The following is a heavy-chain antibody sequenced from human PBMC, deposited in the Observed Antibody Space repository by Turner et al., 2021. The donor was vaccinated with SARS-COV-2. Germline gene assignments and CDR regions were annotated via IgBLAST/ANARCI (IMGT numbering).Heavy chain of an antibody. Sequence: EVQLVESGGGLVQHGGSLRLSCAASGFTVSSNYVSWVRQAPGKGLEWVSVIYSGGSTYYADAVKGRFTITRHNSKNPLYLQMNSLRADDTAVYYCARESWGRDPDYWGQGTPVTVSS. V-gene: IGHV3-53*04. D-gene: IGHD3-16*01. CDR2: IYSGGST. CDR1: GFTVSSNY. CDR3: ARESWGRDPDY. J-gene: IGHJ4*02.